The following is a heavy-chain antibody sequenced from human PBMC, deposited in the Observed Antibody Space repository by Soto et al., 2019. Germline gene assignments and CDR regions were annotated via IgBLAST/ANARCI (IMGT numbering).Heavy chain of an antibody. CDR2: IIPIFGTA. V-gene: IGHV1-69*13. J-gene: IGHJ4*02. D-gene: IGHD2-15*01. CDR1: GGTFSSYA. CDR3: VCSGGSCYFNY. Sequence: ASVKVSCKASGGTFSSYAISWVRQAPGQGLEWMGGIIPIFGTANYAQKFQGRVTITADESTSTAYMELSSLRSEDTAVYYCVCSGGSCYFNYWGQGTLVTVSS.